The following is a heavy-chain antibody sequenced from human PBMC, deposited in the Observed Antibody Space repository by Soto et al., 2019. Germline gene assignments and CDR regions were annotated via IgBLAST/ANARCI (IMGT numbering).Heavy chain of an antibody. J-gene: IGHJ5*02. V-gene: IGHV3-30*18. CDR3: AKDSITSTVNWFDP. CDR2: ISYDGSNK. D-gene: IGHD2-2*01. Sequence: QVQLVESGGGVVQPGRSLRLSCAASGFTFSSYGMHWVRQAPGKGLEWVAVISYDGSNKYYADSVKGRFTISRDNSKNELYLQLNRLRAEDTVVYYCAKDSITSTVNWFDPWGQGTLVTVSS. CDR1: GFTFSSYG.